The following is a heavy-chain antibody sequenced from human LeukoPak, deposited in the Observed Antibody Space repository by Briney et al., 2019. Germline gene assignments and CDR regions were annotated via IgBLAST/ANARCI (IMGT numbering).Heavy chain of an antibody. CDR2: INPSGGST. CDR1: GYTFTSYY. V-gene: IGHV1-46*01. CDR3: ARDLSPIRGYSYGYRD. D-gene: IGHD5-18*01. J-gene: IGHJ4*02. Sequence: ASVKVSCKASGYTFTSYYMHWVRQAPGQGLEWMGIINPSGGSTSYAQKFQGRVTMTRDTSTSTVYMELSSLRSEDTAVYYCARDLSPIRGYSYGYRDWGQGTLVTVSS.